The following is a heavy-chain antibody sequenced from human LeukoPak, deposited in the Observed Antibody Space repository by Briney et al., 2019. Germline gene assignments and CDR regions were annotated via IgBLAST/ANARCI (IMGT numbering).Heavy chain of an antibody. V-gene: IGHV3-23*01. J-gene: IGHJ4*02. Sequence: GGSLRLSCAASGFTFSNYAIHWVRQAPGKGLEWVSIVGGRGVKTYYADSVKGRFTISRDNSKNTLYLQMNSLRAEDTAVYYCAKPGRYWGQGTLVTVSS. CDR1: GFTFSNYA. CDR2: VGGRGVKT. CDR3: AKPGRY. D-gene: IGHD2-15*01.